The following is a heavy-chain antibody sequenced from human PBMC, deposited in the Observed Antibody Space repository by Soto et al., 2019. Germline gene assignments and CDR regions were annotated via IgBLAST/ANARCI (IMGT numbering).Heavy chain of an antibody. Sequence: QVQLVQSGAEVKKPGSSVKVSCKASGGTFSSYAISWVRQAPGQGLEWMGGIIPIFGTANYAQKFQGRVTITADESTSTAYMELSSLRSEDTAVYYCAREGGSGNFSDYAMDVWGQGSTVTVSS. CDR1: GGTFSSYA. CDR3: AREGGSGNFSDYAMDV. V-gene: IGHV1-69*12. J-gene: IGHJ6*02. CDR2: IIPIFGTA. D-gene: IGHD3-10*01.